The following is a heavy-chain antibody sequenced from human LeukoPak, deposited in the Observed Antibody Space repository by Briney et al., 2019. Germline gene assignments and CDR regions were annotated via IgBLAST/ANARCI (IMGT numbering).Heavy chain of an antibody. CDR2: INPNSGGT. CDR3: ARIRSEQANYDFWSGYYSCFDY. J-gene: IGHJ4*02. CDR1: GYTFTGYY. Sequence: ASVKVSCKASGYTFTGYYMHWVRQAPGQGLEWMGWINPNSGGTNYAKKFQGRVTMTRDTSIITAYMELSRLRSDDTAVYYFARIRSEQANYDFWSGYYSCFDYWGQGTLVTVSS. V-gene: IGHV1-2*02. D-gene: IGHD3-3*01.